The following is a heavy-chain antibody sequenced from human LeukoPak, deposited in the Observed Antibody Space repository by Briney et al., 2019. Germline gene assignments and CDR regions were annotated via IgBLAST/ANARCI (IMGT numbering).Heavy chain of an antibody. V-gene: IGHV4-30-4*01. CDR1: GGSISSGDYY. J-gene: IGHJ5*02. D-gene: IGHD3-10*01. Sequence: SETLSLTCTVSGGSISSGDYYWSWIRQPPGKGLEWIGYIYYSGSTYYNPSLKSRVTISVDTSKNQFSLKLSSVTAADTAVYYCATAPGSCRRGSWFDPWGQGTLVTVSS. CDR3: ATAPGSCRRGSWFDP. CDR2: IYYSGST.